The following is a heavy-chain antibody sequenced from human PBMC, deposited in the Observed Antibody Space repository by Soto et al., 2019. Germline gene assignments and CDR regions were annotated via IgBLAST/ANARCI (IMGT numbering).Heavy chain of an antibody. J-gene: IGHJ3*02. V-gene: IGHV3-33*01. CDR3: AIDPATVTSHFDI. Sequence: QGQLVESGGGVVQPGMSLRLPCVVSGCTISSYGFHWLRQAPGKGLEWLAVIWYDGSRKYYRDSVKGRFTISSDNSRNTLYSQMNILRDEDTAIYYCAIDPATVTSHFDIWGQGTMVSVSS. CDR2: IWYDGSRK. D-gene: IGHD4-17*01. CDR1: GCTISSYG.